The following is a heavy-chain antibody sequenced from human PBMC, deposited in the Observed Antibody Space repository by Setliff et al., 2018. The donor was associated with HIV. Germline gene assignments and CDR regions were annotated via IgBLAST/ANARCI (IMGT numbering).Heavy chain of an antibody. CDR3: ARRAGSDYFTRFDY. D-gene: IGHD3-10*01. CDR2: INHSGST. Sequence: SETLSLTCAVYGGSFSGYYWSWIRQSPGKGLEWIGEINHSGSTNYNPSLKSRVTVLGDTSKNQFSLKLSSVTAADTAVYYCARRAGSDYFTRFDYWGQGTLVTVSS. J-gene: IGHJ4*02. V-gene: IGHV4-34*01. CDR1: GGSFSGYY.